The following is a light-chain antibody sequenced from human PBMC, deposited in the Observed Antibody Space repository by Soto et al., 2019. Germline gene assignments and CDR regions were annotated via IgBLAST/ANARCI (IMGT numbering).Light chain of an antibody. Sequence: EIVMTQSPDTLSVSPGEIATLSCRASQSVSDNLAWYQQNPGQPPRLLIYGASTRATGVPSRFSGSGSGRDFSLTISRLQSEDFAVYYCQHCNDWSAFGQGTRLEIK. J-gene: IGKJ5*01. CDR2: GAS. CDR1: QSVSDN. CDR3: QHCNDWSA. V-gene: IGKV3-15*01.